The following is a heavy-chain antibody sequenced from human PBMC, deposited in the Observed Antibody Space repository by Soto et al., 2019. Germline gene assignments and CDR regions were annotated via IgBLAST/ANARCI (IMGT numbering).Heavy chain of an antibody. CDR1: GYTFSTHA. CDR3: ARGKGMEENYYYYGLDI. CDR2: INGGTGQT. D-gene: IGHD1-1*01. Sequence: ASVKVSCKASGYTFSTHAMHWVRQAPGQSLEWMGWINGGTGQTKHSHRFQDRVTITRDTSASTAYMELSSLRSEDTAVYYCARGKGMEENYYYYGLDIWGQGTTVTVS. J-gene: IGHJ6*02. V-gene: IGHV1-3*01.